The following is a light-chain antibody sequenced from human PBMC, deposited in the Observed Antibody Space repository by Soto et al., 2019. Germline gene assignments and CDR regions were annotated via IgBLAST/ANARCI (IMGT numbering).Light chain of an antibody. Sequence: EIVMTGAPATLSVSPGERATLSCGASQSVSSNLAWYQQKPGQAPRLLIYGASTRATGIPARFSGSGSGTEFTLTISSLQSEDFAVYYCQQYNNWPRTFGQGTKVDIK. CDR3: QQYNNWPRT. CDR2: GAS. CDR1: QSVSSN. V-gene: IGKV3-15*01. J-gene: IGKJ1*01.